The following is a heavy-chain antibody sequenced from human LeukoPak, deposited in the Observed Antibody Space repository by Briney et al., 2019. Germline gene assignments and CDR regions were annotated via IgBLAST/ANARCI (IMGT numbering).Heavy chain of an antibody. CDR3: ARGGAAADSPDDY. CDR1: GFTFTSYG. CDR2: IWYDGSNK. Sequence: PGGSLRLSCAASGFTFTSYGMHWVRQAPGKGLEWVAVIWYDGSNKFYADSVKGRFTISRDDSKNTVYLQMDSLRAGDTAVYYCARGGAAADSPDDYWGQGTLVTVSS. V-gene: IGHV3-33*01. J-gene: IGHJ4*02. D-gene: IGHD6-13*01.